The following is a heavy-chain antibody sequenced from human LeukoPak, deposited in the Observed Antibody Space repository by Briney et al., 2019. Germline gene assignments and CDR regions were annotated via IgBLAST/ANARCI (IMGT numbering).Heavy chain of an antibody. D-gene: IGHD4-17*01. J-gene: IGHJ4*02. CDR1: GFTFSSYD. Sequence: HPGGSLRLSCAASGFTFSSYDMYWVRQAPGKGLEWVSGITGSGGRIYYADSVKGRFTISRDNSKNTLYLQMNSLRAEDTAVYYCARGSGDLDYWGQGTLVTVSS. V-gene: IGHV3-23*01. CDR2: ITGSGGRI. CDR3: ARGSGDLDY.